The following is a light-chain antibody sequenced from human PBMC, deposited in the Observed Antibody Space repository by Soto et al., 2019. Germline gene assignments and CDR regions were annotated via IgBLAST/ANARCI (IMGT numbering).Light chain of an antibody. Sequence: QSVLTQPPSVSGAPGQRVTISCTGSRSNIGAGYAVHWYQQLPGTAPKLLIYDNTNRPSGVPDRFSASESGTSASLAITGLQSEDEADYYCQSYGTSLSASVFGGGTKVTVL. CDR1: RSNIGAGYA. CDR2: DNT. V-gene: IGLV1-40*01. J-gene: IGLJ2*01. CDR3: QSYGTSLSASV.